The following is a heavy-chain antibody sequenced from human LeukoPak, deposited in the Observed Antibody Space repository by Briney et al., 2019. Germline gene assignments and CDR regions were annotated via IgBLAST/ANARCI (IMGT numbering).Heavy chain of an antibody. V-gene: IGHV1-46*01. CDR3: ARDFGDYLHFDY. CDR2: INPSGGST. J-gene: IGHJ4*02. Sequence: ASVKVSCKASGYTFTTYNIHWVRQAPGQGLEWMGIINPSGGSTSYAQKFQGRVTLTRDMSTRTVYMELSSLRSEDTAVYHCARDFGDYLHFDYWGQGTLVTVSS. CDR1: GYTFTTYN. D-gene: IGHD4-17*01.